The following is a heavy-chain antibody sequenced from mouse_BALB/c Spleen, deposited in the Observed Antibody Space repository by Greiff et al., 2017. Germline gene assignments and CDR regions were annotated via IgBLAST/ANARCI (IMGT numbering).Heavy chain of an antibody. V-gene: IGHV5-4*02. CDR3: ARGPHYYAMDY. CDR2: ISDGGSYT. Sequence: EVKLMESGGGLVKPGGSLKLSCAASGFTFSDYYMYWVRQTPEKRLEWVATISDGGSYTYYPDSVKGRFTISRDNAKNNLYLQMSSLKSEDTAMYYCARGPHYYAMDYWGQGTSVTVSS. J-gene: IGHJ4*01. CDR1: GFTFSDYY.